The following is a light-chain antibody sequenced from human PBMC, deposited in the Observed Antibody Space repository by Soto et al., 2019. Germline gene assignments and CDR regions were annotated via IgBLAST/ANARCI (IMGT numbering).Light chain of an antibody. J-gene: IGKJ1*01. Sequence: AIRMTQSPSSFSASTGDRVTITCRASQGISSYLAWYQQKPGKAPKLLIYAASTLQSGVPSRFSGSGSGTDFTLTISCLQSEDFATYYCQQYYSYPRTFCHGTKVEIK. V-gene: IGKV1-8*01. CDR3: QQYYSYPRT. CDR1: QGISSY. CDR2: AAS.